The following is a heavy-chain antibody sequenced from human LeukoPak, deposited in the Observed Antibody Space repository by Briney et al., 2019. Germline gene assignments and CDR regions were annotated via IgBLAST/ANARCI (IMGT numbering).Heavy chain of an antibody. Sequence: SETLSLTCTVSGGSLSSYYWSWIRQPPGKGLVWIGYIYYSGSTNYNPSLKSRVTISVDTSKNQFSLKLSSVTAADTAVYYCARDRYSGYDGYYYYYYMDVWGKGTTVTVSS. CDR2: IYYSGST. V-gene: IGHV4-59*12. CDR1: GGSLSSYY. D-gene: IGHD5-12*01. CDR3: ARDRYSGYDGYYYYYYMDV. J-gene: IGHJ6*03.